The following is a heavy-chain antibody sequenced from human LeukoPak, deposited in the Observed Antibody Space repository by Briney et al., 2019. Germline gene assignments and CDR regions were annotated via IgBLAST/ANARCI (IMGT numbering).Heavy chain of an antibody. CDR2: INHSGST. J-gene: IGHJ6*02. CDR1: GGSISSGGYY. D-gene: IGHD5-18*01. CDR3: ARGTPHGYSGSYYYYYGMDV. Sequence: SETLSLTCTVSGGSISSGGYYWSWIRQPPGKGLEWIGEINHSGSTNYNPSLKSRVTISVDTSKNQFSLKLSSVTAADTAVYYCARGTPHGYSGSYYYYYGMDVWGQGTTVTVSS. V-gene: IGHV4-39*07.